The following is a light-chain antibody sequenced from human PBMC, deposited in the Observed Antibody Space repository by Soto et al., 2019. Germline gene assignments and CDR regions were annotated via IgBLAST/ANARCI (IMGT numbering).Light chain of an antibody. Sequence: QPVLTQSPSASASLGASVKLTCTLSSGHSSYAIASHQQQPEKGPRYLMKLNSDGSHSKGDGIPDRYSGSSSGAERYLTNSSLQSEDEADYYCQTWGTGIVVFGGGTKLTVL. CDR2: LNSDGSH. V-gene: IGLV4-69*01. J-gene: IGLJ2*01. CDR3: QTWGTGIVV. CDR1: SGHSSYA.